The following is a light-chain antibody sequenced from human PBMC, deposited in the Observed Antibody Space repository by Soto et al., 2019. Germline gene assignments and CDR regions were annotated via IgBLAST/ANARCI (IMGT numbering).Light chain of an antibody. CDR1: QSISSW. V-gene: IGKV1-5*01. J-gene: IGKJ3*01. Sequence: DIQMTQSPSTLSASVGDRVTITCRASQSISSWLAWYQQKPGKAPKLLIYDASSLESGVPSRFSGSGSGTEFTLTISRLQPDDFATYYCQQYNSPITFGPGTKVDIK. CDR3: QQYNSPIT. CDR2: DAS.